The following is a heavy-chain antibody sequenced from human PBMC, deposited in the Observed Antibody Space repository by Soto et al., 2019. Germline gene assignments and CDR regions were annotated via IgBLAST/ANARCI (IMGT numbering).Heavy chain of an antibody. CDR3: ARLGSSLRIAARPYYYYYYMDV. CDR1: GGSISSGTSY. V-gene: IGHV4-39*01. J-gene: IGHJ6*03. Sequence: PSETLSLTCTVSGGSISSGTSYWSWIRQRPGKGLEWIGSIYYSGSTYYNPSLKSRVTISVDTSKNQFSLKLSSVTAADTAVYYCARLGSSLRIAARPYYYYYYMDVWGKGTTVTVSS. D-gene: IGHD6-6*01. CDR2: IYYSGST.